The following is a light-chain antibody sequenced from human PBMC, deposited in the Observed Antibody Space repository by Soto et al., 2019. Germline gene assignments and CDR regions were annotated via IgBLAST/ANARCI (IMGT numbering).Light chain of an antibody. CDR2: GAS. V-gene: IGKV3-15*01. CDR1: QSVNTN. J-gene: IGKJ1*01. Sequence: EIVLTQSPDTLSLSPGERSTLSCRASQSVNTNFAWYQQKPGQAPRLLIYGASTRATGIPARFSGSGSGTEFTLTISCLQSEDFATYYCQQYYSYPWTFGQGTKVDIK. CDR3: QQYYSYPWT.